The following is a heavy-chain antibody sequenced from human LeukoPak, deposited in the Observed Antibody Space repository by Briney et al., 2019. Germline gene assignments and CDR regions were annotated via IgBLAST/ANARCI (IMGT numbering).Heavy chain of an antibody. CDR2: IYHSGST. CDR1: GYSISSGYY. CDR3: ARASYSYDINGWVPFDY. D-gene: IGHD3-22*01. V-gene: IGHV4-38-2*02. J-gene: IGHJ4*02. Sequence: SETLSLTCTVSGYSISSGYYWGWIRQPPGKGLEWIGSIYHSGSTNYNPSLKSRVTISGDTSKNQFSLRLGSVTTADTAVYYCARASYSYDINGWVPFDYWGQGTLVTVSS.